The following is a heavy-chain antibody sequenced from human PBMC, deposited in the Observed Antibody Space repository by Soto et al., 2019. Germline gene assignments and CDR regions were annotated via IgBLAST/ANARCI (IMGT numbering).Heavy chain of an antibody. CDR1: GFSVSSNY. Sequence: GGSLRLSCAASGFSVSSNYMSWFRQAPGKGLEWVSVIYSGGSTHYADSVEGRFTISRDISKNTLYLQMNSLRAEDTAVYYCARDPGSIAVAGTIWGQGTLVTVSS. V-gene: IGHV3-53*01. CDR3: ARDPGSIAVAGTI. D-gene: IGHD6-19*01. J-gene: IGHJ4*02. CDR2: IYSGGST.